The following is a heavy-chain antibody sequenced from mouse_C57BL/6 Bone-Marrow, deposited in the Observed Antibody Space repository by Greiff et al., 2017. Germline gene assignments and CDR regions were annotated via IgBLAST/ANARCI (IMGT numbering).Heavy chain of an antibody. J-gene: IGHJ2*01. CDR3: AREIYYYGSSYFDY. V-gene: IGHV1-64*01. CDR1: GYTFTSYC. Sequence: QVQLQQSGAELVKPGASVKLSCKASGYTFTSYCMHWVKQRPGQGLEWIGMIHPNSGSTNYNEKFKGKATLTADKSSSTAYMQLSSLTSEDSAVYYCAREIYYYGSSYFDYWGQGTTLTVSS. CDR2: IHPNSGST. D-gene: IGHD1-1*01.